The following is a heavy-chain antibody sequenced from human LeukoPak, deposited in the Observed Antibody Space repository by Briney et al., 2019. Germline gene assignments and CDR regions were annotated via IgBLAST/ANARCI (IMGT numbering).Heavy chain of an antibody. CDR1: GYTFTSYD. V-gene: IGHV1-8*01. J-gene: IGHJ4*02. CDR2: MNPNSGNT. D-gene: IGHD3-10*01. CDR3: ARGGLVWFGELLDPWYFDY. Sequence: GASVKVSCKASGYTFTSYDINWVRQATGQRLEWMGWMNPNSGNTGYAQKFQGRVTMTRNTSISTAYMELSSLRSEDTAVYYCARGGLVWFGELLDPWYFDYWGQGTLVTVSS.